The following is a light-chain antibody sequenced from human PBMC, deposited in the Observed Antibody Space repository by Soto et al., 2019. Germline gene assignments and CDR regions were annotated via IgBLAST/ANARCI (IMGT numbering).Light chain of an antibody. CDR1: QTLSTNS. Sequence: PGERATLSCRASQTLSTNSLAWYQQRLGQTPRLLIYAASTRDTDIPDRFNGSGSGTDFALTISRLEPEDFALYYCQQYDASPLTFGHGTKVDVK. CDR3: QQYDASPLT. CDR2: AAS. J-gene: IGKJ3*01. V-gene: IGKV3-20*01.